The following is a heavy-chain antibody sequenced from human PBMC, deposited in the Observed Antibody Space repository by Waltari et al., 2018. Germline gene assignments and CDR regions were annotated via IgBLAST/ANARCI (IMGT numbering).Heavy chain of an antibody. CDR3: ARDAIAAAVDY. CDR1: GGSISSSSYY. Sequence: QLQLQESGPGLVKPSETLSLTCTVSGGSISSSSYYWGWIRQPPGKGLEWIGSIYYSGTTYYNPSLKSRVTISVDTSKNQFSLKLSSVTAADTAVYYCARDAIAAAVDYWGQGTLVTVSS. V-gene: IGHV4-39*07. J-gene: IGHJ4*02. CDR2: IYYSGTT. D-gene: IGHD6-13*01.